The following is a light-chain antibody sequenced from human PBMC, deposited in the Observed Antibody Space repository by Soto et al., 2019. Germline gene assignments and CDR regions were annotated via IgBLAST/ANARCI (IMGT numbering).Light chain of an antibody. J-gene: IGKJ1*01. CDR1: QTISGW. V-gene: IGKV1-5*03. Sequence: DLQMTQSPSTLSGSVGDRVTITCRASQTISGWLAWYQQKPGKAPKLLIYKASTLKSGVPSRFSGSGSGTEFTLTISSLQPDDFATYYCQHYNSYSEAFGQGTKVELK. CDR3: QHYNSYSEA. CDR2: KAS.